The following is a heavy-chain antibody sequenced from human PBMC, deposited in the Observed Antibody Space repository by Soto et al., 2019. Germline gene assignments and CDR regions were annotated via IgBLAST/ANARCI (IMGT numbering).Heavy chain of an antibody. D-gene: IGHD2-2*01. CDR3: ARHVPYCSDTSHCAYGMDV. J-gene: IGHJ6*02. Sequence: SETLSLTCTVSGGSISSYHWSWIRQSPGKGLEWIGYTSNSAPTIYNPSLKSRVTISADTSKNQFSLKLSSVTAADTAVYYCARHVPYCSDTSHCAYGMDVWGQGTTVTVSS. V-gene: IGHV4-59*08. CDR2: TSNSAPT. CDR1: GGSISSYH.